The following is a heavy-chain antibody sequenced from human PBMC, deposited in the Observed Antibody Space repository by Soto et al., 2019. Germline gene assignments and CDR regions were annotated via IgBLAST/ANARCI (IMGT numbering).Heavy chain of an antibody. CDR1: GFTFSSYG. CDR3: AKSQSGGYYYYGMDV. Sequence: QVQLVESGGDVVQPGRSLRLSCAASGFTFSSYGMHWVRQAPGKGLEWVAVISYDGSNKYYADSVKGRFTISRDNSKNTLYLQMNSLRAEDTAVYYCAKSQSGGYYYYGMDVWGQGTTVTVSS. V-gene: IGHV3-30*18. D-gene: IGHD3-16*01. CDR2: ISYDGSNK. J-gene: IGHJ6*02.